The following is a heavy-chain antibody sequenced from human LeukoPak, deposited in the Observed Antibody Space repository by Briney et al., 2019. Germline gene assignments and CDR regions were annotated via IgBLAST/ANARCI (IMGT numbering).Heavy chain of an antibody. V-gene: IGHV3-21*01. CDR2: ISSSSSYI. J-gene: IGHJ4*02. D-gene: IGHD6-19*01. CDR3: ARDLAVADPGDFDY. CDR1: GFTFSSYS. Sequence: TGGSLRLSCAASGFTFSSYSMNWVRQAPGKGLEWVSSISSSSSYIYYADSVKGRFTISRDNAKNSLYLQMNSLRAEDTAVYYCARDLAVADPGDFDYWGQGTLVTVSS.